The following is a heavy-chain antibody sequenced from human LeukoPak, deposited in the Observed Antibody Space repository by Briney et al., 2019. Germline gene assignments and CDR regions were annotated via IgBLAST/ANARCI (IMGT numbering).Heavy chain of an antibody. CDR1: GFTVSSNS. CDR2: IKWDGGRT. D-gene: IGHD6-19*01. V-gene: IGHV3-20*04. CDR3: ARAAVSGWYELDY. J-gene: IGHJ4*02. Sequence: GGSLRLSCTVSGFTVSSNSMSWVRQAPGKGLEWVSGIKWDGGRTGYADSVKGRFTISRDNAKNSLYLQMNSLRAEDTAVYYCARAAVSGWYELDYWGQGTLVTVSS.